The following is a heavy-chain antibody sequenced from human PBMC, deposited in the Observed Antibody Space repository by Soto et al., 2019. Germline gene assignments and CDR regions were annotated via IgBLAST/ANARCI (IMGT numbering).Heavy chain of an antibody. J-gene: IGHJ6*02. CDR3: VRGHSTDCSNGVCSFFYNHEMDV. D-gene: IGHD2-8*01. CDR2: INPKSGGT. Sequence: GASVKVSCKASGDSFTDYHIHWVRQAPGQGLEWLGRINPKSGGTSTAQKFQGWVTMTRDRSISTVYMELTRLRSDDTAVYFCVRGHSTDCSNGVCSFFYNHEMDVWGQGTTVTVSS. CDR1: GDSFTDYH. V-gene: IGHV1-2*04.